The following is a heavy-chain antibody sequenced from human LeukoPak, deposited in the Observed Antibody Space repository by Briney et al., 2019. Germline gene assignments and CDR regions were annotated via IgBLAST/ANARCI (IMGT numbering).Heavy chain of an antibody. J-gene: IGHJ5*02. Sequence: PGGSQRLSCAASGFTLSNSWIHWVRQAPGKGLVWVSRINSDGSTTTYADSVKGRSTISRDNAKNTLYLQMNSLRAEDTAVYHCARAARADCTSPTCHSWLAPWGQGTQVTVSS. V-gene: IGHV3-74*01. D-gene: IGHD2/OR15-2a*01. CDR1: GFTLSNSW. CDR2: INSDGSTT. CDR3: ARAARADCTSPTCHSWLAP.